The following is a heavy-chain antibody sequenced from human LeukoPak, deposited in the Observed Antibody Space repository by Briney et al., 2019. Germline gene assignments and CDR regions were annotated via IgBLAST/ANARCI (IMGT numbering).Heavy chain of an antibody. CDR3: AIPGDY. V-gene: IGHV3-48*02. J-gene: IGHJ4*02. CDR2: ISSSSSTI. Sequence: XXPGKGLEWVSYISSSSSTIYYAGSVKGRFTISRDNAKNSLYLQMNSLRDEDTAVYYCAIPGDYWGQGTLVTVSS.